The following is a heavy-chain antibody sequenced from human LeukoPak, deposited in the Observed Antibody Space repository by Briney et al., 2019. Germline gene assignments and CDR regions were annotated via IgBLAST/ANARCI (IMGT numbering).Heavy chain of an antibody. CDR1: HYSISSNYY. CDR3: ATSSGYMSS. D-gene: IGHD3-22*01. V-gene: IGHV4-38-2*02. Sequence: SETLSLTCTVSHYSISSNYYWGWIRQPPGKGLEWIGSIYHSGSTYYNPSLKSRVPISVDTSKNQFSLKLTSVTAADRAVYYCATSSGYMSSWGQGTLVTVSS. J-gene: IGHJ5*02. CDR2: IYHSGST.